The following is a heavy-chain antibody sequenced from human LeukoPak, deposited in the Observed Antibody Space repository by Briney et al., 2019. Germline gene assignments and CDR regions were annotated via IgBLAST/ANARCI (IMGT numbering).Heavy chain of an antibody. CDR3: AKEWTYYYDSSGYYWGDPFDI. Sequence: PGGSLRLSCGASGLTVSSYGMSWVRQAPGKGLEWVSTIIGSAVNTYYADSVKGRFTISRDNSKNTLYLQMNSLRAEDTAVYYCAKEWTYYYDSSGYYWGDPFDIWGQGTMVTVSP. CDR1: GLTVSSYG. V-gene: IGHV3-23*01. CDR2: IIGSAVNT. D-gene: IGHD3-22*01. J-gene: IGHJ3*02.